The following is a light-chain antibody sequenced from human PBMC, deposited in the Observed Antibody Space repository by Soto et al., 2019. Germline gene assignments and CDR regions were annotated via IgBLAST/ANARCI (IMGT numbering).Light chain of an antibody. CDR2: DVS. Sequence: QSALTQPASVSGSPGQSITISCTGTHSDVGRYNYVSWYQHHPGKAPKLMIYDVSKRPSGVPDRFSGSKSGNTASLTISGLQAEDEADYYCCSYAGSYTWVFGGGTKVTVL. CDR1: HSDVGRYNY. J-gene: IGLJ3*02. CDR3: CSYAGSYTWV. V-gene: IGLV2-11*01.